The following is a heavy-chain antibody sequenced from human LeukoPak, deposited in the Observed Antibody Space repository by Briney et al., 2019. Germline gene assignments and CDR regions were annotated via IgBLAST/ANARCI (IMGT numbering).Heavy chain of an antibody. D-gene: IGHD6-13*01. CDR2: INNDESTT. CDR3: ARDTIAAPGDIDY. CDR1: GFTFSSYW. Sequence: GGSLRLFCAASGFTFSSYWMHWVRQAPGKGLVWVSLINNDESTTTYADSVRGRFTIFRDNAKNTLYLQMNSLRAEDTAVYYCARDTIAAPGDIDYWGQGTLVTVSS. V-gene: IGHV3-74*01. J-gene: IGHJ4*02.